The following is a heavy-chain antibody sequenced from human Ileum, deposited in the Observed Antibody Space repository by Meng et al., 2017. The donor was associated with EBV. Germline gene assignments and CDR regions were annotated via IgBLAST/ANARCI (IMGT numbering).Heavy chain of an antibody. CDR2: IYNSGST. V-gene: IGHV4-61*08. CDR3: ARDGYSSGSD. CDR1: GGSVSSGGNY. Sequence: VQLQESGPGLVKPSVTLSLTCSFSGGSVSSGGNYWSWIRQPPGKGLEWIGYIYNSGSTNYNPSLKSRVTISVDTSKNQFSLKLSSVTAADTAVYYCARDGYSSGSDWGQGTLVTVSS. D-gene: IGHD6-19*01. J-gene: IGHJ4*02.